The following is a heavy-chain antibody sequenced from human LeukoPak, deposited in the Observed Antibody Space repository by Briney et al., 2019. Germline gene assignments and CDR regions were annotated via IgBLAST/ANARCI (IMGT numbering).Heavy chain of an antibody. CDR1: GGSISSYY. Sequence: SETLSLTCTVSGGSISSYYWSWIRQPPGKGREWIGYIYYSGSTNYNPSLKSRVTISVDTSKNQFSLKLSSVTAADTAVYYCARGRFCHHYYCYYMDVWGKGTTVTVSS. V-gene: IGHV4-59*01. CDR2: IYYSGST. CDR3: ARGRFCHHYYCYYMDV. J-gene: IGHJ6*03. D-gene: IGHD3-3*01.